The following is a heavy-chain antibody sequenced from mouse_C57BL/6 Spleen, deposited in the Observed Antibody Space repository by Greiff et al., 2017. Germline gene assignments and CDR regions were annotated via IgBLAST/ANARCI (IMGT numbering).Heavy chain of an antibody. CDR1: GFSFNTYA. J-gene: IGHJ1*03. CDR2: IRSKSNNYAT. V-gene: IGHV10-1*01. Sequence: EVMLVESGGGLVQPKGSLKLSCAASGFSFNTYAMNWVRQAPGKGLEWVARIRSKSNNYATYYADSVKDRFTISRDDSESMLYLQMNNLKTEDTAMYYCVRGLRTDWYFDVWGTGTTVTVSS. CDR3: VRGLRTDWYFDV.